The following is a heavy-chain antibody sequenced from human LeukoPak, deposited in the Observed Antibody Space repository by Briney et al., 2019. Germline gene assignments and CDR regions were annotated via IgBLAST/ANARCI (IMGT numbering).Heavy chain of an antibody. CDR1: GAFINTKEYF. V-gene: IGHV4-39*01. CDR2: IYYSGST. CDR3: ARSVGYYDSSDLVAFDI. Sequence: SETLSLTCTVSGAFINTKEYFWGWIRQPPGKGLEWIGSIYYSGSTYYNPSLKSRVTISVDTSKNQFSLKLSSVTAADTAVYYCARSVGYYDSSDLVAFDIWGQGTMVTVSS. D-gene: IGHD3-22*01. J-gene: IGHJ3*02.